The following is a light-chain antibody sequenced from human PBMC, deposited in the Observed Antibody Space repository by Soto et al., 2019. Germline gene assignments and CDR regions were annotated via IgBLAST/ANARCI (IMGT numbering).Light chain of an antibody. Sequence: DIVMTQSPDSLAVSLGERATINCKSSQSVLYSSNNKNYLAWYQQKPGQPPKLLIYWASTRGSGVPDRFSGSGSGADFTLTISSLQAKDVAVYYCQQYYTTLPITFGQGTRLEIK. CDR1: QSVLYSSNNKNY. J-gene: IGKJ5*01. CDR3: QQYYTTLPIT. CDR2: WAS. V-gene: IGKV4-1*01.